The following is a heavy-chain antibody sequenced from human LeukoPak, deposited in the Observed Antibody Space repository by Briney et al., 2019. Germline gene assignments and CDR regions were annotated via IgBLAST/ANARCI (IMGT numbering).Heavy chain of an antibody. D-gene: IGHD3-22*01. Sequence: ASVKVSCKASGFTFSAYDINWVRQAPGPGLEWMGWMNPTSGNTGFAQKLQGRVTMTRDTSINTAYMELSNLRSEDTAVYYCARVSQTPAYYYTSGYYYHGYWGQGTRVTVSS. CDR3: ARVSQTPAYYYTSGYYYHGY. J-gene: IGHJ4*02. CDR1: GFTFSAYD. CDR2: MNPTSGNT. V-gene: IGHV1-8*01.